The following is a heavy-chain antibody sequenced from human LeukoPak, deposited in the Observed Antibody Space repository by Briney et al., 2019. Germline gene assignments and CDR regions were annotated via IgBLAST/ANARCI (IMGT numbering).Heavy chain of an antibody. CDR1: GFTFSSYW. CDR2: ISGDGSTT. Sequence: GGSLRLSCAASGFTFSSYWMHWVRQAPGKGLVWVSRISGDGSTTSYADSVKGRFTISRDNAKNTLYLQMNSLRAEDTAVYYCAREAVAYDAFDIWGQGTLVTVSS. V-gene: IGHV3-74*01. CDR3: AREAVAYDAFDI. J-gene: IGHJ3*02. D-gene: IGHD6-19*01.